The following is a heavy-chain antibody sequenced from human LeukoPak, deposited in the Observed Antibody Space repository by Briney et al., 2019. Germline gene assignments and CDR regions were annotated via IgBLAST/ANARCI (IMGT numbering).Heavy chain of an antibody. CDR2: IYYTGTT. D-gene: IGHD6-13*01. J-gene: IGHJ4*02. Sequence: SETLSLTCSVSGGSINSYYWTWIRQPPGKGLEWIGYIYYTGTTNYNPSLESRVTMSVDTSMNQFSLKLSSVTAADTAVYYCARARGISAAVHYWGQGTLVTVSS. CDR1: GGSINSYY. CDR3: ARARGISAAVHY. V-gene: IGHV4-59*01.